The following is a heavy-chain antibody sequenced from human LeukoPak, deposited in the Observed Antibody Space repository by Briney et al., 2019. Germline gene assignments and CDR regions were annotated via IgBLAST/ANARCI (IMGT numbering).Heavy chain of an antibody. Sequence: EASVKVSCKASGGTFSSYAISWVRQAPGQGLEWMGGIIPIFGTANYAQKFQGRVTITADESTSTAYMELSSLRSEDTAVYYCAREGVGYNWNSPRHYYYYYYMDVWGKGTTVTVSS. V-gene: IGHV1-69*13. CDR3: AREGVGYNWNSPRHYYYYYYMDV. J-gene: IGHJ6*03. CDR2: IIPIFGTA. D-gene: IGHD1-7*01. CDR1: GGTFSSYA.